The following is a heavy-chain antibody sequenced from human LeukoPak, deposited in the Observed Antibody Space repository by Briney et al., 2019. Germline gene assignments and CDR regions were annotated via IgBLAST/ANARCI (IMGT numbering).Heavy chain of an antibody. CDR2: IYTSGST. CDR1: GGSISSYY. J-gene: IGHJ3*02. D-gene: IGHD2-2*01. V-gene: IGHV4-4*07. CDR3: ARDRIVVVPAARNGAFDI. Sequence: SETLSLTCTVSGGSISSYYWSWIRQPAGKGLEWIGRIYTSGSTNYNPSLKSRVTMSVDTSKNQFSLKLSSVTAADTAVYYCARDRIVVVPAARNGAFDIWGQGTMVTVSS.